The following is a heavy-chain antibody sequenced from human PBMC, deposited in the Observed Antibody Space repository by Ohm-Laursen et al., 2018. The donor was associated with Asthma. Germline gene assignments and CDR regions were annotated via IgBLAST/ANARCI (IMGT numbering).Heavy chain of an antibody. CDR3: AREVDTATDTDAFDI. D-gene: IGHD5-18*01. J-gene: IGHJ3*02. CDR1: GGSISSAGYF. V-gene: IGHV4-31*03. Sequence: TLSLTCPVSGGSISSAGYFWSWIRQHPGKGLEWIGYMYYSGNSYYNPSLKSRATISGDTSRNQFSLKLSSVTAADTAVYYCAREVDTATDTDAFDIWGQGTMVTVSS. CDR2: MYYSGNS.